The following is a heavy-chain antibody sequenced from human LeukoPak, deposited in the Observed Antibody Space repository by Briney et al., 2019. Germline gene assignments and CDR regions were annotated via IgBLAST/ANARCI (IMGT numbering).Heavy chain of an antibody. CDR2: IIPIFGTA. J-gene: IGHJ4*02. V-gene: IGHV1-69*01. Sequence: GASVKVSCKASGGTFSSYAISWVQQAPGQGLEWMGGIIPIFGTANYAQKFQGRVTITADESTSTAYMELSSLRSEDTAVYYCARPAMTTVTTPLRDWGQGTLVTVSS. D-gene: IGHD4-17*01. CDR3: ARPAMTTVTTPLRD. CDR1: GGTFSSYA.